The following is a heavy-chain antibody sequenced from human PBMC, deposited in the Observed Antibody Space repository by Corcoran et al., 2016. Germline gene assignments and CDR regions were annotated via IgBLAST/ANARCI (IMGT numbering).Heavy chain of an antibody. Sequence: EVQLVESGGGLVKPGGSLRLSCAASGFTFSSYSMNWVRQAPGKGLEWGSSISSSSIYIYYADSVKGRVTISRDNAKNSLYLQMNRLSAEDTAVYYWARPWVDFHYGMDVWGQGTTVTVSS. D-gene: IGHD5-12*01. V-gene: IGHV3-21*01. CDR1: GFTFSSYS. CDR3: ARPWVDFHYGMDV. J-gene: IGHJ6*02. CDR2: ISSSSIYI.